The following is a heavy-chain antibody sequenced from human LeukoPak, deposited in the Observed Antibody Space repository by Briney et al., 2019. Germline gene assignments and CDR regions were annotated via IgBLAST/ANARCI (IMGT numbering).Heavy chain of an antibody. V-gene: IGHV1-46*01. D-gene: IGHD3-22*01. J-gene: IGHJ4*02. CDR2: INPSGGST. CDR3: ARDPGGHYPIDY. Sequence: GASVKVSCKASGYTFTNYYMHWVRQAPGQGLECMGRINPSGGSTNYAQKFQGRVTMTRDTSTSTVYMELSSLRSEDTAVYYCARDPGGHYPIDYWGQGTLVTVSS. CDR1: GYTFTNYY.